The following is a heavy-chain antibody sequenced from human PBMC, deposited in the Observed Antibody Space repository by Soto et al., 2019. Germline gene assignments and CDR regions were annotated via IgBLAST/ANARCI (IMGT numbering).Heavy chain of an antibody. Sequence: QLVESGGRGVQPGRSLRLSCAASEFTFTSYAMHWVRQAPGRGLEWVALISFDGTSEYYADSVKGRFIISRDNSKTMVYLQRNSLRPDDTAIYYCARPIPRWSYHYGMDVWGQWTTVTVSS. J-gene: IGHJ6*02. D-gene: IGHD2-15*01. CDR3: ARPIPRWSYHYGMDV. CDR1: EFTFTSYA. V-gene: IGHV3-30-3*01. CDR2: ISFDGTSE.